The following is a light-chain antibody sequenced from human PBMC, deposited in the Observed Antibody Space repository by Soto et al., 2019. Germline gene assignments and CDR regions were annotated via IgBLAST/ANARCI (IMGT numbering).Light chain of an antibody. J-gene: IGKJ1*01. Sequence: IVMTQSPAPLSVSPGERATLSCAARQSVSGSLAWYQQRPGQAPRLLIYGASTRATGIPARFSGSGSGTEFTLTIRSLQSEDFAVYYCQQYNNWPLFGQGTKVDIK. CDR2: GAS. CDR1: QSVSGS. CDR3: QQYNNWPL. V-gene: IGKV3-15*01.